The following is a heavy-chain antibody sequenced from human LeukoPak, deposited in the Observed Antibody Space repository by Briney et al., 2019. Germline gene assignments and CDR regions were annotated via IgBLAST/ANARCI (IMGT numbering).Heavy chain of an antibody. J-gene: IGHJ4*01. CDR1: GGSLSGYY. CDR2: INHSGNT. CDR3: ARGQLLQRN. D-gene: IGHD1-26*01. V-gene: IGHV4-34*01. Sequence: SGTLSLTCAVFGGSLSGYYWTWIRQPPGKGLEWIGEINHSGNTDYSPSLKSRVTISVDTSKNQFSLRLTSVTAADTAVYYCARGQLLQRNWGHGTLVTVSS.